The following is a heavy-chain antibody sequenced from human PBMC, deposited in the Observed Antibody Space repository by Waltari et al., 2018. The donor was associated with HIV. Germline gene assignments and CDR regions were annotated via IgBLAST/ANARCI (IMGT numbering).Heavy chain of an antibody. D-gene: IGHD1-1*01. Sequence: EVQLVESGGGLIQPGRSLRISCAASGFTLNNNVMHWVRQIPGKSLEWVSGITGNSGRVDYADSVKGRFTVSRDNAKNSLYLQMDSLKTEDTALYYCAKDNAPGSIDYWGQGTLVTVSS. V-gene: IGHV3-9*01. CDR1: GFTLNNNV. CDR3: AKDNAPGSIDY. J-gene: IGHJ4*02. CDR2: ITGNSGRV.